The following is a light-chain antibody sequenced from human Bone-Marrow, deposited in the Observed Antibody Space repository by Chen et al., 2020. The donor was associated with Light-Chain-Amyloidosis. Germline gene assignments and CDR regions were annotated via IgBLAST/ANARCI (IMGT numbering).Light chain of an antibody. CDR3: QQYDSLPLT. V-gene: IGKV1-33*01. J-gene: IGKJ4*01. CDR1: QDIDNY. CDR2: DAS. Sequence: DIQMTQSPSSLSASVGDRVTITCQANQDIDNYLNWYQQKPGKAPNLLIYDASNFEAGVPSRFSGRGSGRHFTLTFSSLQPEDFATYFCQQYDSLPLTFGGGTKIE.